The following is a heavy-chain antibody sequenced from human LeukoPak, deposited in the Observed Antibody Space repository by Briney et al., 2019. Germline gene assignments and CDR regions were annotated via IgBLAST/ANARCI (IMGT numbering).Heavy chain of an antibody. V-gene: IGHV4-30-2*01. Sequence: SQTLSLTCAVSGGSISSGGYSWSWIRQPPGKGLEWIGYIYHSGSTYYNPSLKSRVTISVDRSKNQFSLKLSSVTAADTAVYYCARVFAGSNLKEWLTSPRNWYFDLWGRGTLVTVSS. J-gene: IGHJ2*01. D-gene: IGHD6-19*01. CDR3: ARVFAGSNLKEWLTSPRNWYFDL. CDR1: GGSISSGGYS. CDR2: IYHSGST.